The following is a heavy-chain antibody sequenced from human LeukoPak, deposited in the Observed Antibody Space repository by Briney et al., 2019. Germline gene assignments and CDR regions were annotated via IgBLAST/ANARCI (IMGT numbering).Heavy chain of an antibody. J-gene: IGHJ4*02. CDR2: ISGSGGST. CDR3: EKGGGIQLLFDY. D-gene: IGHD5-18*01. Sequence: GGSLRLSCAASGLTFSSYAMSWVRQAPGKGLEWVSAISGSGGSTYYADSVKGRFTISRDNSKNTLYLQMNSLRAEDTAVYYCEKGGGIQLLFDYWGQGTLVTVSS. CDR1: GLTFSSYA. V-gene: IGHV3-23*01.